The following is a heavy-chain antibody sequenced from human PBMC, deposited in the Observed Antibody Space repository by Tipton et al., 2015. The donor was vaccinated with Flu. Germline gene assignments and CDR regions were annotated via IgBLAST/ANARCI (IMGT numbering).Heavy chain of an antibody. CDR2: ISHSGDT. D-gene: IGHD2-2*01. CDR1: GGSISSGNW. CDR3: ARDPSLGMPDYFDY. J-gene: IGHJ4*02. Sequence: SLRLSCVVSGGSISSGNWWSWVRQPPGKGLEWIGQISHSGDTNYNPPLMSRVTISVDRSKNQFSLKLSSMTAADTAVYYCARDPSLGMPDYFDYWGQGTLVTASS. V-gene: IGHV4-4*02.